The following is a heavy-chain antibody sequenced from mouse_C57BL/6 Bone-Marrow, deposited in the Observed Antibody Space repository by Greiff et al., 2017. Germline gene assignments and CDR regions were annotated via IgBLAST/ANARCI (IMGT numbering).Heavy chain of an antibody. CDR2: IHPNSGST. CDR3: ARPHYYGSSYGFAY. Sequence: QVQLQQPGAELVKPGASVKLSCKASGYTFTSYWMHWVKQRPGQGLEWIGMIHPNSGSTNYNEKFKSKATLTVDKSSSPAYRQLSSLTSEDSAVYYCARPHYYGSSYGFAYWGQGTLVTVSA. V-gene: IGHV1-64*01. J-gene: IGHJ3*01. CDR1: GYTFTSYW. D-gene: IGHD1-1*01.